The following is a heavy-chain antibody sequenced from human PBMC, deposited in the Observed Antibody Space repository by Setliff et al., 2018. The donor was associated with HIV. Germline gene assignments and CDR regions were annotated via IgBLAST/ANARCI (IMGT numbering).Heavy chain of an antibody. V-gene: IGHV1-69*02. CDR2: IIPIVTIA. J-gene: IGHJ5*02. D-gene: IGHD3-22*01. CDR1: GGSFTSYT. CDR3: ARVRPGDHYESTGYQLADWFDP. Sequence: EASVKVSCKASGGSFTSYTFSWVRQAPGQGLEWMGRIIPIVTIAHYAEQFVGRVTITADKSTSTTYMEVSSLRSEDTAVYYCARVRPGDHYESTGYQLADWFDPWGQGTLVTVSS.